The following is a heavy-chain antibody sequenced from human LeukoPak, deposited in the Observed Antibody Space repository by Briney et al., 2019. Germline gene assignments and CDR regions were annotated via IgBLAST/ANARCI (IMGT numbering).Heavy chain of an antibody. D-gene: IGHD2-15*01. Sequence: ASVKVSCKGSGYNFTVYYMHWVRQAPGQGLDWMGWMDPNSGDTIYAPKFQGRVSMTRDTSTTTAYMELSSLTFDDSAMYYCATKGGLTPNTLAMWGHGTMVTVSS. CDR3: ATKGGLTPNTLAM. J-gene: IGHJ3*01. CDR1: GYNFTVYY. CDR2: MDPNSGDT. V-gene: IGHV1-2*02.